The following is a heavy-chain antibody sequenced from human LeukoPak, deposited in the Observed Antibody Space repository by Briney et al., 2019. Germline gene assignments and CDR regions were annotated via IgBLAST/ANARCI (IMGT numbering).Heavy chain of an antibody. V-gene: IGHV1-18*04. CDR1: GYTFTGYY. CDR2: INPNNGNT. Sequence: GASVKVSCKASGYTFTGYYMHWVRQAPGQGLEWMGWINPNNGNTNYAQKLQGRVTMTTDTFTSTAYMELRSLRSDDTAVYYCARVEWELLAGFDYWGQGTLVTVSS. CDR3: ARVEWELLAGFDY. J-gene: IGHJ4*02. D-gene: IGHD1-26*01.